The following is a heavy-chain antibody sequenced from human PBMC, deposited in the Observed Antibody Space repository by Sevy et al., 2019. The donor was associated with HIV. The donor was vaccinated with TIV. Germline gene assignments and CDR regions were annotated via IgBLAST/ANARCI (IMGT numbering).Heavy chain of an antibody. CDR1: GFTFISYT. J-gene: IGHJ4*02. V-gene: IGHV3-23*01. D-gene: IGHD5-12*01. Sequence: GGYLRLSCVASGFTFISYTMSWVRQAPGKGLEWVSAISSSGGSTYYGDSVKGRFTISRDNSKNTVYLEINNLRAEDTDLYYCAKEEFSGYNFGYWGQGTLVTVSS. CDR2: ISSSGGST. CDR3: AKEEFSGYNFGY.